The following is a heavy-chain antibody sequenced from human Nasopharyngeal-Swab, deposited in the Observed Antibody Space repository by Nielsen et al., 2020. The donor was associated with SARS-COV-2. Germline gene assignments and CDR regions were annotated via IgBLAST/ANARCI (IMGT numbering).Heavy chain of an antibody. CDR3: VKGLGEQLAARWDKYFDY. CDR2: ISSNGGST. V-gene: IGHV3-64D*08. D-gene: IGHD3-16*01. CDR1: GFTFSSYA. J-gene: IGHJ4*02. Sequence: GESLKISCSASGFTFSSYAMHWVRQAPGKGLEYVSAISSNGGSTYYADSVNGRFTISRDNSKNTLYLQMSSLRAEDTAVYYCVKGLGEQLAARWDKYFDYWGQGTLVTVSS.